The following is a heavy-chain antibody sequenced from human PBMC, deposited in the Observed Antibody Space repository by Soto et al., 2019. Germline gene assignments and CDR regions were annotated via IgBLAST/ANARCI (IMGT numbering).Heavy chain of an antibody. CDR1: DSSLSSGSYY. CDR3: ARDKITGLFDY. CDR2: INHSGST. V-gene: IGHV4-39*07. J-gene: IGHJ4*02. D-gene: IGHD2-8*02. Sequence: SETLSLTCTVSDSSLSSGSYYWGWIRRPPGTGLEWIGEINHSGSTNYNPSLKSRVTISVDTSKNQFSLKLTSVTAADTAVYYCARDKITGLFDYWGQGTLVTVSS.